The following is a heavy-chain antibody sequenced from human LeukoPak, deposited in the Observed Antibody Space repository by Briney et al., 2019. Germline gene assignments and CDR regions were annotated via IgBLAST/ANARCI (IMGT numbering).Heavy chain of an antibody. CDR3: AIEVEGVDY. Sequence: GRSLRLSCAASGFTVSSNYMSWVRQAPGKGLEWVSVMCSRGSTYYADCVKGRFTITRENSKNTLYIQMNGVKAEDTAVYYCAIEVEGVDYWGQGTLVTVSS. J-gene: IGHJ4*02. V-gene: IGHV3-53*01. D-gene: IGHD1-1*01. CDR1: GFTVSSNY. CDR2: MCSRGST.